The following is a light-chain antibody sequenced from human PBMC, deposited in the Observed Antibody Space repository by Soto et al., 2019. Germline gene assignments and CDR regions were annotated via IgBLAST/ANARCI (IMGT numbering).Light chain of an antibody. J-gene: IGKJ1*01. CDR3: QQYNSYSWG. CDR1: KSISSW. Sequence: DIQMTQSPSTLSASVGDRVTITCRASKSISSWLAWYQQKPGKAPKLLIYKASSLESGVPSRFSGSGSGTEFTLTISSLQPDDFATYYCQQYNSYSWGFGQGTKVEIK. CDR2: KAS. V-gene: IGKV1-5*03.